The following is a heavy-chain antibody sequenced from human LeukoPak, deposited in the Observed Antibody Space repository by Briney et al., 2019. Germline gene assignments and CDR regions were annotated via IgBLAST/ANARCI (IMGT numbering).Heavy chain of an antibody. CDR3: VRDGGNWDVHY. V-gene: IGHV4-59*12. CDR2: IYSDGGT. Sequence: GSLRLSCAASGFTFSSYAMSWVRQPPGQKLEWIGSIYSDGGTHYNPSFNSRLTISADMSRNQFSLNLRSVTAADTAVYFCVRDGGNWDVHYWGQGTLVTVSS. CDR1: GFTFSSYA. D-gene: IGHD3-16*01. J-gene: IGHJ4*02.